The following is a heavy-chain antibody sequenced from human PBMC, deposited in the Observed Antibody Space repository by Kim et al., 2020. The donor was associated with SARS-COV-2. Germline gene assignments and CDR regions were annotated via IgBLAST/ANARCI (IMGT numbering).Heavy chain of an antibody. CDR3: AKRGERYRHSDY. J-gene: IGHJ4*02. CDR2: ISGSGDTT. V-gene: IGHV3-23*01. CDR1: GFTFNSYA. Sequence: GGSLRLSCAASGFTFNSYAMSWVRQAPGKGLEWVSTISGSGDTTYYADSVKGRFTISRDNSKNTLYLQMNSLRAEDTAVYYCAKRGERYRHSDYWGQGALVTVSS. D-gene: IGHD1-1*01.